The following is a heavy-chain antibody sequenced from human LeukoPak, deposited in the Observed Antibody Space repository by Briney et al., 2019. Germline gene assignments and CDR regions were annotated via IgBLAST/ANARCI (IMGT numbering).Heavy chain of an antibody. D-gene: IGHD1-7*01. Sequence: PGGSLRLSCTASGFIFSYYAMHWVLQAPGKGLEWVAIISYDGTDENFADSVEGRFTISRDNSMNTLYLQMNSLRHEDTAVYFCARGGVVTGTKYALEYWGQGTLATVSS. CDR1: GFIFSYYA. J-gene: IGHJ4*02. CDR2: ISYDGTDE. V-gene: IGHV3-30*01. CDR3: ARGGVVTGTKYALEY.